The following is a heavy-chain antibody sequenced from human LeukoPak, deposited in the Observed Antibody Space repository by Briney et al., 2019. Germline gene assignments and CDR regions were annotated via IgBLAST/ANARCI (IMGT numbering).Heavy chain of an antibody. V-gene: IGHV3-53*01. J-gene: IGHJ4*02. D-gene: IGHD1-26*01. CDR3: SRCRGSYYDY. Sequence: PGGSLRLSCAASGFTVSSNDMSWVRQAPGKGLEWVSDIYSGGSTYYSDSVKGRCTISRDNSKKKLLLQLNNRMREDAAVNYYSRCRGSYYDYWGQGTLVTVSS. CDR2: IYSGGST. CDR1: GFTVSSND.